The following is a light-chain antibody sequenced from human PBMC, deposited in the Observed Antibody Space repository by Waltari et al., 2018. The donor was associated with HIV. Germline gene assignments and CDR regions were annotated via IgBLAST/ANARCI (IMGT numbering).Light chain of an antibody. Sequence: DIRMTQSPSTLSASIGDRVTITCRASQNIGNFLAWYQQKSGKAPKLLISLASSLERGVPSRVSGSGSGSDFTLTISGLQYEDFATYYCQQFETYYIFGQGTRLE. J-gene: IGKJ2*01. CDR2: LAS. CDR3: QQFETYYI. CDR1: QNIGNF. V-gene: IGKV1-5*03.